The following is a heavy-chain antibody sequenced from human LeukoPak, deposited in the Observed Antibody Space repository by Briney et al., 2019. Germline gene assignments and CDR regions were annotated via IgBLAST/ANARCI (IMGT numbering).Heavy chain of an antibody. CDR3: AKDRSVRYFDWLPRDAFDI. V-gene: IGHV3-30*02. D-gene: IGHD3-9*01. CDR2: IRYDGSNK. Sequence: QTGGSLRLSCAASGFTFSSYGIHWVRQAPGKGLEWVAFIRYDGSNKYYADSVKGRFTISRDNSKNTLYLQMNSLRAEDTAVYYCAKDRSVRYFDWLPRDAFDIWGQGTMVTVSS. CDR1: GFTFSSYG. J-gene: IGHJ3*02.